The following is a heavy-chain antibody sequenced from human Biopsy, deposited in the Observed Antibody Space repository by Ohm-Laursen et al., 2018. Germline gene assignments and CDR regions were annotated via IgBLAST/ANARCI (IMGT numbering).Heavy chain of an antibody. V-gene: IGHV3-9*01. CDR2: ISWNSGRI. CDR1: GFNFDDFA. D-gene: IGHD5-24*01. CDR3: AKGQAPDGYNYAFDI. J-gene: IGHJ3*02. Sequence: SLRLSCTASGFNFDDFAMHWVRQTPGKGLGWVSGISWNSGRIAYADSVKGRFTISRDNAKNTLYLQMNSLRAEDPALYYCAKGQAPDGYNYAFDIWGQGTMVTVSS.